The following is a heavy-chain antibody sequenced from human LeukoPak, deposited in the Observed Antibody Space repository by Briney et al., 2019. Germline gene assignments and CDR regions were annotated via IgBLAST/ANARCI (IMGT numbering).Heavy chain of an antibody. CDR2: IYHSGST. D-gene: IGHD3-3*01. Sequence: SETLSLTCAVSGYSISSGYYWGWIRQPPGKGLEWMGSIYHSGSTYYNPSLKSRVTISVDTSKNQFSLKLSSVTAADTAVYYCAGQVYYDVWSGYRDEGYWGQGTLVTVSS. CDR3: AGQVYYDVWSGYRDEGY. J-gene: IGHJ4*02. V-gene: IGHV4-38-2*01. CDR1: GYSISSGYY.